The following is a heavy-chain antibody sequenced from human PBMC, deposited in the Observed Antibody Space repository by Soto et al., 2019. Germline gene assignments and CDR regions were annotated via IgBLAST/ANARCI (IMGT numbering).Heavy chain of an antibody. CDR2: IYSAGST. CDR1: GFTVSSNY. J-gene: IGHJ6*02. Sequence: PGGSLRLSCTASGFTVSSNYMSWVRQAPGKGLKWASIIYSAGSTYYADSVKGRFTISRDNSKNTLYLQMNSLRAEDTAVYYCAKNYGDYYGMDVWGQGTTVTVSS. CDR3: AKNYGDYYGMDV. D-gene: IGHD4-17*01. V-gene: IGHV3-53*01.